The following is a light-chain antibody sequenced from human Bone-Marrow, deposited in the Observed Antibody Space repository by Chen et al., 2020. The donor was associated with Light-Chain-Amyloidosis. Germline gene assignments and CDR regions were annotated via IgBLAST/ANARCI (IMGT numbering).Light chain of an antibody. CDR2: DS. CDR3: QVWDRSSDRPV. CDR1: NIGSTS. V-gene: IGLV3-21*02. Sequence: SYVLTQPSSVSVAPGQPPTIACGGNNIGSTSVHWYQQTPGQAPLLVVYDSDRPSGIPERLSGSNSGNTATLTISRVEAGDEADYYCQVWDRSSDRPVFGGGTKLTVL. J-gene: IGLJ3*02.